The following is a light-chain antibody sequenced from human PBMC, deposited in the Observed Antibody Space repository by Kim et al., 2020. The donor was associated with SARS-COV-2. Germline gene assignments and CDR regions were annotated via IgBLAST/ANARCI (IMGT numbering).Light chain of an antibody. V-gene: IGLV3-1*01. Sequence: SYELTQPPSVSVSPGRTATIPCSGDNLGGRYVSWYQQRPGQTPVLVMYQDIERPSGIPDRFSGSNSGNTATLTISGTQAMDEADYYCQAWDNNAAIFGGG. CDR3: QAWDNNAAI. CDR1: NLGGRY. CDR2: QDI. J-gene: IGLJ2*01.